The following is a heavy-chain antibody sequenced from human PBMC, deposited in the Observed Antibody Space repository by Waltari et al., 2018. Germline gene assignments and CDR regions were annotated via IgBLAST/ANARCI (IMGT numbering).Heavy chain of an antibody. CDR1: GGSISSRSYY. CDR3: ARSIAARKFDY. CDR2: IYYSGST. Sequence: QLQLQESGPGLVKPSETLSLTCTVSGGSISSRSYYWGWIRQPPGKGLEWIGSIYYSGSTYYNPSLKSRVTISVDTSKNQFSLKLSSVTAADTAVYYCARSIAARKFDYWGQGTLVTVSS. V-gene: IGHV4-39*01. D-gene: IGHD6-6*01. J-gene: IGHJ4*02.